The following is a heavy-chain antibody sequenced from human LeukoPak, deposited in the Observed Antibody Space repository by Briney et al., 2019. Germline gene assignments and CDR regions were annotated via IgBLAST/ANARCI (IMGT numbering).Heavy chain of an antibody. Sequence: GGSLGLSCAASGFTFSSYAMHWVRQAPGKGLEWVAVISYDGSNKYYADSVKGRFTISRDNSKNTLYLQMNSLRAEDTAVYYCASINTAMVTLDGYWGQGTLVTVSS. CDR1: GFTFSSYA. CDR3: ASINTAMVTLDGY. CDR2: ISYDGSNK. J-gene: IGHJ4*02. D-gene: IGHD5-18*01. V-gene: IGHV3-30-3*01.